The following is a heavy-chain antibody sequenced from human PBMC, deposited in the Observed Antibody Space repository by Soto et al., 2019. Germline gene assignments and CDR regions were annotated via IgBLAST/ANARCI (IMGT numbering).Heavy chain of an antibody. CDR1: GFTFSNYA. V-gene: IGHV3-23*01. D-gene: IGHD6-19*01. CDR3: AKETIEVGGPNYFDY. Sequence: EVRLLESGGGLVQPGGSLRLSCAASGFTFSNYAMTWVRQAPGKGLGWVSGLNGSGGSTSSADSVKGRFAISRDNSKNTLYLQMNSLRTEDTAVYYCAKETIEVGGPNYFDYWGQGTLVTVSS. CDR2: LNGSGGST. J-gene: IGHJ4*02.